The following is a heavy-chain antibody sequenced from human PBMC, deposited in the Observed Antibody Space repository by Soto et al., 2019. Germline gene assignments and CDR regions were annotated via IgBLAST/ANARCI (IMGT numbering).Heavy chain of an antibody. Sequence: GGSLRLSCAASGLSFSSYGMHWVRQAPGKGLEWVAYTSSGGSMKYYGDSVKGRFTISRDNSKNTLYLQMDSLRTEDTAVYYCGKGLLRGTTPPPPEFDYWGQGTLVTVSS. J-gene: IGHJ4*02. CDR1: GLSFSSYG. D-gene: IGHD1-1*01. CDR3: GKGLLRGTTPPPPEFDY. CDR2: TSSGGSMK. V-gene: IGHV3-30*18.